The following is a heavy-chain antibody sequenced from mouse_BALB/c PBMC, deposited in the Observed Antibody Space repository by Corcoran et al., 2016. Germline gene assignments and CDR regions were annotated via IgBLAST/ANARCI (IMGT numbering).Heavy chain of an antibody. CDR1: GYTFTNYG. CDR3: ARDTTVDYYAMDY. J-gene: IGHJ4*01. V-gene: IGHV9-1*02. D-gene: IGHD1-1*01. CDR2: INTYTGEP. Sequence: QIQLVQAGPELKKPGETVKISCKASGYTFTNYGMNWVKQAPGKVLKWMGWINTYTGEPTYADDFKGRFAFSLETYASTAYLQINNLKNEDMATYFCARDTTVDYYAMDYWGQGTSVTVSS.